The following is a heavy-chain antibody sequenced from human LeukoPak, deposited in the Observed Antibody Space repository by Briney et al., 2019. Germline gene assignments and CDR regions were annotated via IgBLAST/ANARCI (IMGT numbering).Heavy chain of an antibody. J-gene: IGHJ5*02. Sequence: SQTLSLTCTVSGGSISSGSYYWSWIRQPAGKGLEWIGRIYTSGSTNYNPSLKSRVTISVDTSKNQFSLKLSSVTAADTAVYYWARDPPEGWFDPWGQGTLVTVSS. CDR2: IYTSGST. CDR1: GGSISSGSYY. CDR3: ARDPPEGWFDP. V-gene: IGHV4-61*02.